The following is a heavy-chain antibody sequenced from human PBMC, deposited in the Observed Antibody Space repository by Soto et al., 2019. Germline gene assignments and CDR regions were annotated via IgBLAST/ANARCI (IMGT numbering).Heavy chain of an antibody. CDR1: GDSVSSNSAA. CDR2: TYYRSKWYN. CDR3: ARDNYYDSSGYYPTADYYYYGMDV. Sequence: SQTLSLTCAISGDSVSSNSAAWNWIRQSPSRGLEWLGRTYYRSKWYNDYAVSVKSRITINPDTSKNQFSLQLNSVTPEDTAVYYCARDNYYDSSGYYPTADYYYYGMDVWGQGTTVTVSS. D-gene: IGHD3-22*01. J-gene: IGHJ6*02. V-gene: IGHV6-1*01.